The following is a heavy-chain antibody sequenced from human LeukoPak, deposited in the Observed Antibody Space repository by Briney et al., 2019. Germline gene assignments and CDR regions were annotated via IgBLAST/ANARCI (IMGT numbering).Heavy chain of an antibody. Sequence: QPGGSLRLSCAASGITFSTYWMSWVRQAPGKGLEWVANIKEDGSEKYYVDSVKGRFTISRDNAKNSLYLQMNSLRAEDTAVYYCARVTRQQQDAFDIWGQGTMVTVSS. CDR2: IKEDGSEK. D-gene: IGHD6-13*01. V-gene: IGHV3-7*01. CDR3: ARVTRQQQDAFDI. J-gene: IGHJ3*02. CDR1: GITFSTYW.